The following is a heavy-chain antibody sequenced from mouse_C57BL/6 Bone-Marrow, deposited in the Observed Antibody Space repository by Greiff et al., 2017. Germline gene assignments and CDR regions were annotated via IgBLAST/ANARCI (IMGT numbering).Heavy chain of an antibody. V-gene: IGHV1-81*01. Sequence: VKLQESGAELARPGASVKLSCKASGYTFTSYGISWVKQRTGQGLEWIGEIYPRSGNPYYNEKFKGKATLTADKSSSTAYMELRSLTSEDSAVYFCARSGSTVGAYWGQGTLVTVSA. CDR1: GYTFTSYG. D-gene: IGHD1-1*01. CDR3: ARSGSTVGAY. J-gene: IGHJ3*01. CDR2: IYPRSGNP.